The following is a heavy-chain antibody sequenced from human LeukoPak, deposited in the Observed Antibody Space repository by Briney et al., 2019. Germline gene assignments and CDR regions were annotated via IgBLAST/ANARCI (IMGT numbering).Heavy chain of an antibody. D-gene: IGHD5-18*01. CDR1: GYTFTGYY. CDR3: ARDHQLWSYFDY. V-gene: IGHV1-46*01. CDR2: VNPSGGST. J-gene: IGHJ4*02. Sequence: ASVKVSCKASGYTFTGYYMHWVRQAPGQGLEWMGIVNPSGGSTSYAQKFQNRVTMTRDMSTSTVYMELSSLRSEDTAVYYCARDHQLWSYFDYWGQGTLVTVSS.